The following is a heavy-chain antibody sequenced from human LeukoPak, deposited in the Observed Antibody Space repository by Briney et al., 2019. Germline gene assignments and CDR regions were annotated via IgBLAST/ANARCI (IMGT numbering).Heavy chain of an antibody. CDR1: GYIFTNYW. V-gene: IGHV5-51*01. J-gene: IGHJ4*02. CDR2: IYPGDSDT. Sequence: HGESLKISCKSSGYIFTNYWIAWVRQMPGKGLECMGVIYPGDSDTGYSPSFQGQVTISADKSISTAYLQWNSLKASDTALYYCARRYGSSGYYQSDYWGQGSLVTVSS. CDR3: ARRYGSSGYYQSDY. D-gene: IGHD3-22*01.